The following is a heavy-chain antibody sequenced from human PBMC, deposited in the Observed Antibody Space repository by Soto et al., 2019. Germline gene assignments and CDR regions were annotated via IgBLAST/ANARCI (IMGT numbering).Heavy chain of an antibody. D-gene: IGHD6-13*01. CDR1: GGSISTSSYY. J-gene: IGHJ4*02. CDR2: IYYSGST. CDR3: ARLIAPAGGNRAY. Sequence: QLQLQESGPGLVKPSETLSLTCTVSGGSISTSSYYWGWIRQPPGKGLEWIGSIYYSGSTYYNPSLKSRVTIAADTSKNQFPLKLCSVTAADTAVYYCARLIAPAGGNRAYWGQGTLVTVSS. V-gene: IGHV4-39*01.